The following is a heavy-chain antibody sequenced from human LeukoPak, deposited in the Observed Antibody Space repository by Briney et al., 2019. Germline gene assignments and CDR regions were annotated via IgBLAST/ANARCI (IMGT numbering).Heavy chain of an antibody. CDR1: GDSISNYY. Sequence: SETLSLTCSVSGDSISNYYCSWIRQPPGKGLEWIGYMYYSGSTNYNPSLKSRVTISVDTSKNQFSLKLSSVTAADTAVYYCARGLPLWVMVRGVNWFDPWGQGTLVTVSS. J-gene: IGHJ5*02. V-gene: IGHV4-59*12. CDR3: ARGLPLWVMVRGVNWFDP. D-gene: IGHD3-10*01. CDR2: MYYSGST.